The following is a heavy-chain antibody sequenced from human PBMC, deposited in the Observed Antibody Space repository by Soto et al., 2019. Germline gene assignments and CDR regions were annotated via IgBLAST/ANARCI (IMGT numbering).Heavy chain of an antibody. V-gene: IGHV3-30*18. J-gene: IGHJ6*02. CDR3: AKLHGGTMVRGEVYYYYYGMDV. CDR1: GFTFSSYG. D-gene: IGHD3-10*01. CDR2: ISYDGSNK. Sequence: GGSLRLSCAASGFTFSSYGMHWVRQAPGKGLEWVAVISYDGSNKYYADSVKGRFTISRDNSKNTLYLQMNSLRAEDTAVYYCAKLHGGTMVRGEVYYYYYGMDVWGQGTTVTVSS.